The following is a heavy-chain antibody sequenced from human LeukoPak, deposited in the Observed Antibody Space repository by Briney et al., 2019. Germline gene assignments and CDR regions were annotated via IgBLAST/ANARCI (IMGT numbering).Heavy chain of an antibody. V-gene: IGHV3-23*01. CDR2: ISGSGGST. CDR1: GFTFSSYA. CDR3: AKDGRVAVAATFDY. Sequence: SGGSLRLSCAASGFTFSSYAMSWVRQAPGKGLEWVSAISGSGGSTYYADSVKGRFTISRDNSKNTLYLQMNSLRAEDTAVYYCAKDGRVAVAATFDYWGQGTLVTVSS. D-gene: IGHD2-15*01. J-gene: IGHJ4*02.